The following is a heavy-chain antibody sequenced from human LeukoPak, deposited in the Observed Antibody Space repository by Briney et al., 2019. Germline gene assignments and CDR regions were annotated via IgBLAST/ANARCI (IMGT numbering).Heavy chain of an antibody. CDR1: GASVSSYF. V-gene: IGHV4-59*02. J-gene: IGHJ5*02. Sequence: SETLSLTCTVSGASVSSYFWSWIRLPPGKGLEWIGYISYSGTTNYNPSLRSRVTISVDTSKNQFSLKLSSVTAADTVVYYCARSLGYDSSGNRLAWFDPWGQGTRVIVSS. CDR2: ISYSGTT. D-gene: IGHD3-22*01. CDR3: ARSLGYDSSGNRLAWFDP.